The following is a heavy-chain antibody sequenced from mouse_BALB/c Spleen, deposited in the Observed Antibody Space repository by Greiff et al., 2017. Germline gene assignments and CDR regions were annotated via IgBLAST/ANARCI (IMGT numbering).Heavy chain of an antibody. CDR2: IYPGDGDT. CDR1: GYAFSSSW. D-gene: IGHD3-1*01. V-gene: IGHV1-82*01. J-gene: IGHJ4*01. CDR3: AGGGSLGY. Sequence: VQLQQSGPELVKPGASVKISCKASGYAFSSSWMNWVKQRPGQGLEWIGRIYPGDGDTNYNGKFKGKATLTADKSSSTAYMQLSSLTSVDSAVYFCAGGGSLGYWGQGTSVTVSS.